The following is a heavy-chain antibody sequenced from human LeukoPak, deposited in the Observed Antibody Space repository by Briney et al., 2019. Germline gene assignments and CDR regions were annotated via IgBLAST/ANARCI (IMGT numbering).Heavy chain of an antibody. V-gene: IGHV3-7*01. CDR3: ARDYGGSSPFDY. CDR2: IKQDGSEK. Sequence: GGSLRLSYAASGFTFSGYWMSWVRQAPGKGLEWVANIKQDGSEKYYVDSVKGRFTISRDNAKNSLYLQMNSLRAEDTAVYYCARDYGGSSPFDYWGQGTLVTVSS. D-gene: IGHD4-23*01. CDR1: GFTFSGYW. J-gene: IGHJ4*02.